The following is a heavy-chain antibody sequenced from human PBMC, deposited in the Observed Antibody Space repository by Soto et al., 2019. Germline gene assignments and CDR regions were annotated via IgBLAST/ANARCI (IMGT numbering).Heavy chain of an antibody. D-gene: IGHD3-10*01. CDR2: IYYSGST. J-gene: IGHJ4*02. V-gene: IGHV4-31*11. Sequence: SETLSLTCAVSGGSISSGGYSWSWIRQPPGKGLEWIGYIYYSGSTYYNPSLKSRVTISVDTSKNQFSLKLSSVTAADTAVYYCAREASRRTYYYGSGSLWGQGTLVTVSS. CDR1: GGSISSGGYS. CDR3: AREASRRTYYYGSGSL.